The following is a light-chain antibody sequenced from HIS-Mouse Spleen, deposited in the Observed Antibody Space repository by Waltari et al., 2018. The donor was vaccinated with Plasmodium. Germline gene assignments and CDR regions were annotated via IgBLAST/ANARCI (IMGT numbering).Light chain of an antibody. V-gene: IGKV3-20*01. J-gene: IGKJ5*01. Sequence: EIVLTQSPGTLSLSPGERATLSCRARQSVSSSYLAWYQQKPGQAPRLRILGASSRATGIPDRFSGSGSGTDFTLTISRLEPEDFAVYYCQQYGSSPITFGQGTRLEIK. CDR1: QSVSSSY. CDR2: GAS. CDR3: QQYGSSPIT.